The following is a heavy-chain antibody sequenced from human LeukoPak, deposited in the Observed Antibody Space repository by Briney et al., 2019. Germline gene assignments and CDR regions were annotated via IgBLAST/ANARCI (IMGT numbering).Heavy chain of an antibody. CDR2: ISYDGSNK. CDR3: VNLGHCITSSCQP. Sequence: PGGSLRLSCAASGFTFSSYGMHWVRQAPGKGLEWVAVISYDGSNKYYADSVKGRFTISRDNSKNTLYLQMSSLRAEDTAVYYCVNLGHCITSSCQPWGQGTLVTVSS. CDR1: GFTFSSYG. D-gene: IGHD2-2*01. J-gene: IGHJ4*02. V-gene: IGHV3-30*03.